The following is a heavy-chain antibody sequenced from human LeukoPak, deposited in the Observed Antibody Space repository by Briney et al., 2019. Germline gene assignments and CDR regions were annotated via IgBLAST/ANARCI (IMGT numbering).Heavy chain of an antibody. CDR2: IYPGDSDT. CDR1: GYNFTSYW. V-gene: IGHV5-51*01. CDR3: ARSANQGGIWV. Sequence: GESLKISCKGSGYNFTSYWIAWVRQMPGKGLEWMGIIYPGDSDTRYSPSFQGQVTISADKSISTVYLQWSNLKASGTAMYYCARSANQGGIWVWGQGTLVTVSS. D-gene: IGHD3-16*01. J-gene: IGHJ4*02.